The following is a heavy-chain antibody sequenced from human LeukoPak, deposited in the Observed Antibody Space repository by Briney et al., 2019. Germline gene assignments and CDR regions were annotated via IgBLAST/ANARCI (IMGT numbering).Heavy chain of an antibody. CDR2: INPSGGST. CDR3: ARSASSGEFDY. V-gene: IGHV1-46*01. Sequence: ASVKVSCKASGYTFTSYYIHWVRQAPGQGLEWMGIINPSGGSTSYAQKFQGRVTMTRDTSTSTVYMEPSSLRSEDTAVYCCARSASSGEFDYWGQGTLVTVSS. CDR1: GYTFTSYY. D-gene: IGHD2-15*01. J-gene: IGHJ4*02.